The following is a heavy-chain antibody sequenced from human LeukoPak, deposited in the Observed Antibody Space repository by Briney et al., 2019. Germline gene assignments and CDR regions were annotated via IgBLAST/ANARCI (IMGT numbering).Heavy chain of an antibody. J-gene: IGHJ4*02. Sequence: GGSLRLSCAASGFTFSSYSMNWVRQAPGKGLEWVSYISSDSFSTIYYADSVKGRFTISRDNAKNSLYLQMNSLRDEDTAVYYCARGTYDYLADYWGQGTLVTVSS. V-gene: IGHV3-48*02. CDR2: ISSDSFSTI. D-gene: IGHD3-16*01. CDR1: GFTFSSYS. CDR3: ARGTYDYLADY.